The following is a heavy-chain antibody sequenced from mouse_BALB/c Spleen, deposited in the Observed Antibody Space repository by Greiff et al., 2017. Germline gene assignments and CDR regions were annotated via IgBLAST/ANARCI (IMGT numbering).Heavy chain of an antibody. J-gene: IGHJ3*01. Sequence: EVMLVESGGGLVKPGGSLKLSCAASGFTFSSYTMSWVRQTPEKRLEWVATISSGGSYTYYPDSVKGRFTISRDNAKNTLYLQMSSLKSEDTAMYYCTRDRPLAYWGQGTLVTVSA. CDR2: ISSGGSYT. V-gene: IGHV5-6-4*01. CDR1: GFTFSSYT. CDR3: TRDRPLAY.